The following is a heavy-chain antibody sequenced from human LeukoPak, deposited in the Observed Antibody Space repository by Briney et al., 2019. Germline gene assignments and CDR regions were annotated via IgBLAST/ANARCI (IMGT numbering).Heavy chain of an antibody. Sequence: SETLSLTCTVSGGSISSYYWSWIRQPPGKRLEWIGYIYYSGSTNYNPSLKSRVTISVDTSKNQFSLKLSSVTAAGTAVYYCARLGHDYGDRFRYYFDYWGQGTLVTVSS. D-gene: IGHD4-17*01. CDR2: IYYSGST. CDR3: ARLGHDYGDRFRYYFDY. V-gene: IGHV4-59*01. J-gene: IGHJ4*02. CDR1: GGSISSYY.